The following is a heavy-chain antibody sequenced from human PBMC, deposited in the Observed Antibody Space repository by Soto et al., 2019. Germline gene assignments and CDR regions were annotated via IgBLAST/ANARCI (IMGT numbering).Heavy chain of an antibody. CDR2: INIGSGNT. D-gene: IGHD2-21*02. CDR3: ARDGGDCGYRLAYYDYIGMDV. Sequence: QGQLVQSGAEEKKPGASVKVSCKASGYGFSSYAMHWVRQAPGQRLEWMGWINIGSGNTEYSQNFKDRITITRDTSDSTVYMEMGSLRSEDTAVYYCARDGGDCGYRLAYYDYIGMDVWGQGTTVTVSS. J-gene: IGHJ6*02. V-gene: IGHV1-3*05. CDR1: GYGFSSYA.